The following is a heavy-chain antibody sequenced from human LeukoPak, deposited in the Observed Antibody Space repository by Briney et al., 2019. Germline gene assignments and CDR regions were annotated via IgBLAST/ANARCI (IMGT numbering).Heavy chain of an antibody. J-gene: IGHJ4*02. D-gene: IGHD2-2*01. CDR3: AHRIHCSSTSCPHSLFDY. CDR1: GFSLSTSGVG. Sequence: SGPTPVNPTQTLTLTCIFSGFSLSTSGVGVGWIRQPPGQALAWPALIYWNDDKRYSPSLKSRLTITKDTSKNQVVLTMTNMDPVDTATYYCAHRIHCSSTSCPHSLFDYWGQGTLVTVSS. CDR2: IYWNDDK. V-gene: IGHV2-5*01.